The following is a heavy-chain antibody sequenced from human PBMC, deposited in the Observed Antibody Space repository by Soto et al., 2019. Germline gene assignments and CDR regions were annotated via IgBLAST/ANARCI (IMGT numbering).Heavy chain of an antibody. CDR2: IHSDGSST. D-gene: IGHD2-21*02. J-gene: IGHJ3*01. CDR1: GFTFSYDW. V-gene: IGHV3-74*01. CDR3: ARGDSGAFDL. Sequence: EVKLVESEGGLVQPGVSLRLSCAASGFTFSYDWMHWVRQAPGQGLVWVSRIHSDGSSTTYADSLKGRFTIYRDNAKNTLYLHMTGLRAEDTAVYYCARGDSGAFDLCGHGTMVTVSS.